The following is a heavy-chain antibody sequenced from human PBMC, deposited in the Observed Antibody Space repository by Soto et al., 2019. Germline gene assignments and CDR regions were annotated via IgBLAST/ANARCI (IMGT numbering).Heavy chain of an antibody. D-gene: IGHD1-26*01. CDR3: AKDSGSYSVSDY. V-gene: IGHV3-30*18. CDR1: GFTFSSYG. J-gene: IGHJ4*02. CDR2: ISYDGSNK. Sequence: QVQLVESRGGVVQPGRSLRLSCAASGFTFSSYGMHWVRQAPGKGLEWVAVISYDGSNKYYADSVKGRFTISRDNSKNTLYLQMNSLRAEDTAVYYCAKDSGSYSVSDYWGQGTLVTVSS.